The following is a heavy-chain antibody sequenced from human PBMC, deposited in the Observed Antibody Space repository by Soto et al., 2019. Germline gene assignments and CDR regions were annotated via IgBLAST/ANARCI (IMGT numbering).Heavy chain of an antibody. CDR3: ANGYCSGGSCSGYYMDV. J-gene: IGHJ6*03. CDR1: GFTFSSYW. CDR2: INSDGSST. Sequence: EVQLVESGGGLVQPGGSLRLSCAASGFTFSSYWMHWVRQAPGKGLVWVSRINSDGSSTSYADSVKGRFTISRDNAKNTLYLQMNSLRAEDTAVYYCANGYCSGGSCSGYYMDVWGKGTTVTVSS. D-gene: IGHD2-15*01. V-gene: IGHV3-74*01.